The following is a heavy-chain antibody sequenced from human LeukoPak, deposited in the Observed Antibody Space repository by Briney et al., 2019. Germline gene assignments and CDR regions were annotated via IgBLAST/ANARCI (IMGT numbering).Heavy chain of an antibody. J-gene: IGHJ4*02. CDR1: GGTFSCYT. D-gene: IGHD3-3*01. Sequence: SVKVSCKASGGTFSCYTISWVRQAPGQGLEWMGRIIPILGIANYAQKFQGRVTITADKSTSTAYMELSSLRSEDTAVYYCARGISFFGVVTHYFDYWGQGTLVTVSS. CDR2: IIPILGIA. CDR3: ARGISFFGVVTHYFDY. V-gene: IGHV1-69*02.